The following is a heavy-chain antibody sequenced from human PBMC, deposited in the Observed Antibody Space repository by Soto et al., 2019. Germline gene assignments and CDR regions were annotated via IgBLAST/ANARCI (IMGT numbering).Heavy chain of an antibody. CDR3: VRESPWGELSSLGEYYFDY. V-gene: IGHV4-34*01. J-gene: IGHJ4*02. CDR1: GGSFSGYY. CDR2: INHSGST. Sequence: QVQLQQWGAGLLKPSETLSLTCAVYGGSFSGYYWSWIRQPPGKGLEWIGQINHSGSTNYNPSLKSRVTISVDTSKNQFSLKLSSVTAADTAVFYCVRESPWGELSSLGEYYFDYWGQGMLVTVSS. D-gene: IGHD3-16*02.